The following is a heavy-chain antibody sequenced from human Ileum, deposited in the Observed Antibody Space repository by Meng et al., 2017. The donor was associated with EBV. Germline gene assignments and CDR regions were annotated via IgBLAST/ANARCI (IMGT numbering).Heavy chain of an antibody. CDR2: IYYSGST. V-gene: IGHV4-28*01. D-gene: IGHD3-22*01. CDR1: GYSIISTNW. CDR3: ARNVPGTSAYYD. Sequence: QRQLHESGPGLGKPSDTPSLPVAVSGYSIISTNWWGWIRQPPGKGLEWIGYIYYSGSTSYNPSLKSRVTMSVDTSKNQFSLNLNSVTAVDTAVYYCARNVPGTSAYYDWGQGTLVTVSS. J-gene: IGHJ4*02.